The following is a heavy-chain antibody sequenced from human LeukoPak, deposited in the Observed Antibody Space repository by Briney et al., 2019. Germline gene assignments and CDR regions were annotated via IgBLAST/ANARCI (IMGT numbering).Heavy chain of an antibody. CDR2: INHSGST. Sequence: PSETLSLTCAVYGGSFSGYYWSWIRQPRGKGLEWIGEINHSGSTNYNPSLKSRVTISVDTSKNQFSLKLSSVTAADTAVYYCARGPGAVVPAAIRRGYFDLWGRGTLATVSS. D-gene: IGHD2-2*01. CDR3: ARGPGAVVPAAIRRGYFDL. V-gene: IGHV4-34*01. CDR1: GGSFSGYY. J-gene: IGHJ2*01.